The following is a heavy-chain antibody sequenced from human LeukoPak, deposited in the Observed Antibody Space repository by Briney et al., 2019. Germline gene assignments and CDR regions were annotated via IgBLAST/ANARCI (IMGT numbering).Heavy chain of an antibody. J-gene: IGHJ1*01. D-gene: IGHD1-26*01. Sequence: PGGSLRLSCAASGFSFSSYTMHWVRQAPGKGLEYVSAISSSGDSTYYVNSVKGRFTISRDNSKNTLYLQMGSLRAEDMAVYYCARRGSYSAEYFQHWGQGTLVTVSS. CDR2: ISSSGDST. CDR3: ARRGSYSAEYFQH. V-gene: IGHV3-64*01. CDR1: GFSFSSYT.